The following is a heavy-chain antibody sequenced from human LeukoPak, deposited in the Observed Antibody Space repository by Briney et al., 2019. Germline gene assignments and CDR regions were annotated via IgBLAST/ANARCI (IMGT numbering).Heavy chain of an antibody. CDR3: VKGGYGDLYYFDY. V-gene: IGHV3-64D*06. Sequence: GGSLRLSCSASGFTFSSYATHWVRQAPGKGLEYVSAISSNGGSTYYADSVKGRFTISRDNSKNTLYLQMSSLRAEDTAVYYCVKGGYGDLYYFDYWGQGTLVTVSS. CDR2: ISSNGGST. CDR1: GFTFSSYA. D-gene: IGHD4-17*01. J-gene: IGHJ4*02.